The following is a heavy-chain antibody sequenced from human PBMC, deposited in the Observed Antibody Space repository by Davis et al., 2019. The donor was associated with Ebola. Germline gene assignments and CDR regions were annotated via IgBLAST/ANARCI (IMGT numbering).Heavy chain of an antibody. Sequence: GESLKISCKASGDSFTSHWIGWVRQMPGKGLEWMGIIYTGDSDTRYSPSFRGQVTISADKSIKAAFLQWSRLRASDTAIYYCASLRRTITGMDDGFDIWGQGTMVTVSS. J-gene: IGHJ3*02. D-gene: IGHD2-8*02. CDR3: ASLRRTITGMDDGFDI. V-gene: IGHV5-51*01. CDR1: GDSFTSHW. CDR2: IYTGDSDT.